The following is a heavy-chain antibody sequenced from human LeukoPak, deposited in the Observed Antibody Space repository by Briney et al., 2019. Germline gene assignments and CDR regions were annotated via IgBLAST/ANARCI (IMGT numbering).Heavy chain of an antibody. D-gene: IGHD4-17*01. CDR3: AKEGPTESLDYGDYGGYFDY. Sequence: PSETLSLTCAVSGYSISSGYYWGWIRQPPGKGLEWIGSIYHSGSTYYNPSLKSRVTISVDTSKNQFSLKLSSVTAADTAVYYCAKEGPTESLDYGDYGGYFDYWGQGTLVTVSS. CDR2: IYHSGST. V-gene: IGHV4-38-2*02. J-gene: IGHJ4*02. CDR1: GYSISSGYY.